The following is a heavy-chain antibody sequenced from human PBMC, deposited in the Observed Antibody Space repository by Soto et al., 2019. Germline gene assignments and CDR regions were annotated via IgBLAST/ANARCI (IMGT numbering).Heavy chain of an antibody. CDR1: GYSFTSYW. CDR3: ASTVNPGYSSGWYAVY. J-gene: IGHJ4*02. D-gene: IGHD6-19*01. CDR2: IYPGDSDT. Sequence: PGESLKISCKGSGYSFTSYWIGWVRQMPGKGLEWMGIIYPGDSDTRYSPSFQGQVTISADKSISTAYLQWSSLKASDTAMYYCASTVNPGYSSGWYAVYWGQGTLVTVS. V-gene: IGHV5-51*01.